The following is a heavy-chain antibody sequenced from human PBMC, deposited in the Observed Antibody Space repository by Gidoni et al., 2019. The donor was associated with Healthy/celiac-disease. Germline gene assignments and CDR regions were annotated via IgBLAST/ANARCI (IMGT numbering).Heavy chain of an antibody. D-gene: IGHD5-12*01. CDR1: GSTFSSYW. V-gene: IGHV3-74*01. CDR2: INSDGSST. J-gene: IGHJ4*02. CDR3: ARMMATITGVFDY. Sequence: EVQLVESGGGLVQPGGSLRLSCAASGSTFSSYWMHWVRQAPGKGLVGVSSINSDGSSTSYADSGNGRFTISRDNAKNTLYLQMNSLRAEDTAVYYCARMMATITGVFDYWGQGTLVTVSS.